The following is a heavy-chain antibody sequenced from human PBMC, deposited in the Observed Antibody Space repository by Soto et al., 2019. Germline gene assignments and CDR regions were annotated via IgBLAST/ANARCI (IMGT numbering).Heavy chain of an antibody. V-gene: IGHV1-46*01. CDR3: ARDRVQVGIAAAGTAFDY. J-gene: IGHJ4*02. Sequence: GASVKVSCKASGYTFTSYYMHWVRQAPGQGLEWMGIINPSGGSTSYAQKFQGRVTMTRDTSTSTVYMELSSLRSEDTAVYYCARDRVQVGIAAAGTAFDYWGQGTLVTVSS. CDR1: GYTFTSYY. D-gene: IGHD6-13*01. CDR2: INPSGGST.